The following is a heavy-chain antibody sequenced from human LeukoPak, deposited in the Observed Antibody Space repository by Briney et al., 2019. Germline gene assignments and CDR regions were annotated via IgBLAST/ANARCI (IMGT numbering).Heavy chain of an antibody. D-gene: IGHD1-26*01. Sequence: SETLSLTCTVSGGSISSGGYYWSWIRQHPGKGLEWIGYIYHSGSTYYNPSLKSRVTISVDRSENQFSLKLSSVTAADTAVYYCARGPSIYHGSYPLWYFDYWGQGTLVTVSS. CDR2: IYHSGST. CDR3: ARGPSIYHGSYPLWYFDY. V-gene: IGHV4-30-2*01. J-gene: IGHJ4*02. CDR1: GGSISSGGYY.